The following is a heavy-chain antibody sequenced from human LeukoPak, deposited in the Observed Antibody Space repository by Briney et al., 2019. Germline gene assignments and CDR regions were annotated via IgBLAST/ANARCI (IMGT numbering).Heavy chain of an antibody. CDR2: ISYDGSNK. D-gene: IGHD1-14*01. V-gene: IGHV3-30-3*01. J-gene: IGHJ4*02. CDR1: GFTFSSYA. Sequence: PGGSLRLSCAASGFTFSSYAMHWVRQAPGKGLEWVAVISYDGSNKYYADSVKGRFTISRDNSKNTLYLQMNSLRAEDTAVYYCARDDGCRSVDYWGQGTLVTVSS. CDR3: ARDDGCRSVDY.